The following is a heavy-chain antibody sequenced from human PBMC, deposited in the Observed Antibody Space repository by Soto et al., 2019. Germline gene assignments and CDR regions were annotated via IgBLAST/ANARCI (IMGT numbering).Heavy chain of an antibody. J-gene: IGHJ6*03. Sequence: SETLSLTCTVSGGSISSGGYYWSWIRQHPGKGLEWIGYIYYSGSTYYNPSLKSRVTISVDTSKNQFSLKLSSVTAADTAVYYCARFPEGYHQDYYYYMDVWGNGTTVTVSS. V-gene: IGHV4-31*03. CDR3: ARFPEGYHQDYYYYMDV. CDR1: GGSISSGGYY. CDR2: IYYSGST. D-gene: IGHD5-12*01.